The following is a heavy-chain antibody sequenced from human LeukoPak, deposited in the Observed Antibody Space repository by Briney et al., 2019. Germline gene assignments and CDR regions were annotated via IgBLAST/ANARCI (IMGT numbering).Heavy chain of an antibody. CDR3: AKNGDRGAYCSGGTCYPYYYYYMDV. CDR2: ISSSSSYI. D-gene: IGHD2-15*01. V-gene: IGHV3-21*04. J-gene: IGHJ6*03. Sequence: GGSLRLSCAASGFTFSSYSMNWVRQAPGKGLEWVSSISSSSSYIYYADSVKGRFTISRDNSRNTLYLQMNSLRAEDTAIYYCAKNGDRGAYCSGGTCYPYYYYYMDVWGKGTTVTISS. CDR1: GFTFSSYS.